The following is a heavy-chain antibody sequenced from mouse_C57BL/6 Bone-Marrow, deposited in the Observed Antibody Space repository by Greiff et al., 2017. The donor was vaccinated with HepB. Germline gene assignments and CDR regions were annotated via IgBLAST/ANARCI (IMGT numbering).Heavy chain of an antibody. CDR1: GFSLTSYG. V-gene: IGHV2-5*01. J-gene: IGHJ4*01. Sequence: VQLQQSGPGLVQPSQSLSITCTVSGFSLTSYGVHWVRQSPGKGLEWLGVIWRGGSTDYNAAFMSRLSITKDNSKSQVFFKMNSRQADDTAIYYCAKGRTTVVGSAMDYWGQGTSVTVAS. D-gene: IGHD1-1*01. CDR2: IWRGGST. CDR3: AKGRTTVVGSAMDY.